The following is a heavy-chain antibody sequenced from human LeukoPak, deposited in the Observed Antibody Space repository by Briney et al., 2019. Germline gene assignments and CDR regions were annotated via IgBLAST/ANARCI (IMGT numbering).Heavy chain of an antibody. CDR2: IYTSGST. CDR1: GGSISSYY. D-gene: IGHD3-10*01. Sequence: SETLSLTCTVSGGSISSYYWSWLRQPAGKGLEWIGRIYTSGSTNYNPSLKSRVTMSVDTSKNQFSLKLSSVTAADTAVYYCARDAYGSGSYYEPQSYYYYGMDVWGQGTTVTVSS. CDR3: ARDAYGSGSYYEPQSYYYYGMDV. V-gene: IGHV4-4*07. J-gene: IGHJ6*02.